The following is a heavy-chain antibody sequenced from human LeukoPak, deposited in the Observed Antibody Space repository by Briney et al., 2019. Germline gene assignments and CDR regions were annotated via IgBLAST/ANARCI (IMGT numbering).Heavy chain of an antibody. Sequence: PGRSLRLSCAASGFTFSNYGMHWVRQAPGKGLEWVALISDDGSNKYYVDPMKGRFTISRDNSKNTLYLQMNSLRAEDTAVYYCARALLPHSGWYYFDYWGQGALVTVSS. J-gene: IGHJ4*02. V-gene: IGHV3-30*03. CDR3: ARALLPHSGWYYFDY. CDR2: ISDDGSNK. D-gene: IGHD6-19*01. CDR1: GFTFSNYG.